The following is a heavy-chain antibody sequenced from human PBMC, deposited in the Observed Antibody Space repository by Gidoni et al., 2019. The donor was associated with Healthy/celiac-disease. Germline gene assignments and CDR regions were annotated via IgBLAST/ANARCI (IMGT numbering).Heavy chain of an antibody. Sequence: QVQLQQWGAGLLKPSETLSLTCAVYGGSFSGYYWSWIRQPPGKGLEWIGEINHSGSTNYNPSLKSRVTISVDTSKNQFSLKLSSVTAADTAVYYCARRTVPAAKGYYFDYWGQGTLVTVSS. J-gene: IGHJ4*02. V-gene: IGHV4-34*01. CDR3: ARRTVPAAKGYYFDY. CDR1: GGSFSGYY. CDR2: INHSGST. D-gene: IGHD2-2*01.